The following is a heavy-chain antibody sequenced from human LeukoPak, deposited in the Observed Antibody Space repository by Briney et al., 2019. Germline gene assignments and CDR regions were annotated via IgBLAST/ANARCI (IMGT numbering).Heavy chain of an antibody. V-gene: IGHV1-24*01. CDR2: FYLEDGET. Sequence: GASVKVSRKVSGYTLTELSMHWVRQAPGKGVKWMGGFYLEDGETHYAQKFHGRVTMIEGTSTDTAYMELSSLRSEDTAVYYCATLEITMVRGVIIISGFDYWGQGTLVTVSS. CDR3: ATLEITMVRGVIIISGFDY. D-gene: IGHD3-10*01. J-gene: IGHJ4*02. CDR1: GYTLTELS.